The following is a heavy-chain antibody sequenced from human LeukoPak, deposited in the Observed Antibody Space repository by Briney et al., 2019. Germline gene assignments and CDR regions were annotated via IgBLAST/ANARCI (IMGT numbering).Heavy chain of an antibody. CDR1: GFTFSSCV. V-gene: IGHV3-23*01. D-gene: IGHD3-22*01. CDR2: ISGSGGIT. Sequence: GGSLRLSCAASGFTFSSCVMNWVRQAPGRGLEWVSGISGSGGITHYADSVRGRFTISRDNSKNTLYLQMNSLRAEDTAVYYCAKSYYYDSWGQGTLVTVSS. J-gene: IGHJ4*02. CDR3: AKSYYYDS.